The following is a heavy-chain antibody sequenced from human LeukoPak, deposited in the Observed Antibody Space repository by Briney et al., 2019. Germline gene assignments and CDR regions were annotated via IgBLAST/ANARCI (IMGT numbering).Heavy chain of an antibody. V-gene: IGHV4-59*11. CDR1: GGSITSHY. D-gene: IGHD6-19*01. J-gene: IGHJ5*02. CDR2: ISDGGST. Sequence: PSETLSLTCTVSGGSITSHYWTWIRQPPGKRLEWIGYISDGGSTNYNPSLKSRVTISRDPSKNQFSLRLSSVTAADTAVYYCAGNHVAVAPYFRFDPWGQGTLVTVSS. CDR3: AGNHVAVAPYFRFDP.